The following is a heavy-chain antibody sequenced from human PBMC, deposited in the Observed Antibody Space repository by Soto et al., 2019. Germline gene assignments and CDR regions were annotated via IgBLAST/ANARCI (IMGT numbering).Heavy chain of an antibody. Sequence: ASVKVSCKASGYTFTSYAMHWVRQAPGQRLEWMGWINAGNGNTKYSQKFQGRVTITTDTSASTAYMELSSLRSEDTAVYYCARGGVPAAMNNYYYGMDGWGQGTTVTVSS. J-gene: IGHJ6*02. D-gene: IGHD2-2*01. V-gene: IGHV1-3*01. CDR2: INAGNGNT. CDR1: GYTFTSYA. CDR3: ARGGVPAAMNNYYYGMDG.